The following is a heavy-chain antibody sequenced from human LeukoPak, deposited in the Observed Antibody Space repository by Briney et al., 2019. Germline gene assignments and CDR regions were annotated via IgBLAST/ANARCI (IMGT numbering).Heavy chain of an antibody. CDR1: GFTVSSNY. V-gene: IGHV3-53*01. J-gene: IGHJ5*02. CDR3: ASDSSSFVETTS. CDR2: IYGGGST. D-gene: IGHD6-6*01. Sequence: GGSLRLSXAASGFTVSSNYMSWVRQAPGKGLEWVSVIYGGGSTYYADSVKGRFTISRDNSKNTLYLQMNSLRAEDTAVYYCASDSSSFVETTSWGQGTLVTVSS.